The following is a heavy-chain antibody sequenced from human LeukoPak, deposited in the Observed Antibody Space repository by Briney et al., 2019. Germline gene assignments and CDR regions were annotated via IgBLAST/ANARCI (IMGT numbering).Heavy chain of an antibody. CDR1: GFTFSNYW. V-gene: IGHV3-7*01. CDR2: IKQDGSEK. CDR3: ARARDFYDSSGYYVYFDY. J-gene: IGHJ4*02. D-gene: IGHD3-22*01. Sequence: GGSLRLSCAASGFTFSNYWMTWVRQAPGKGLEWVANIKQDGSEKYYVDTVKGRFTISRDNAKNSLYLQMNGLRAEDTAVYYCARARDFYDSSGYYVYFDYWGQGSLATVSS.